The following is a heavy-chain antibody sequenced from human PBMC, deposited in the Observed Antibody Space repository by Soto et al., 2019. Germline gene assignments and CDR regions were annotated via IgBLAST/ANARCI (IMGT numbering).Heavy chain of an antibody. CDR2: IYRSGST. J-gene: IGHJ6*03. V-gene: IGHV4-4*09. D-gene: IGHD3-16*01. CDR1: GDSVRNQY. CDR3: ARTLDYGHMDV. Sequence: PSETLSLTCTVSGDSVRNQYWSWIRRPPGRGLEWIGYIYRSGSTKYNPSLKSRHTISVDTSKNQFSLKLSSVTAADTAVYYCARTLDYGHMDVWGKGTTVTVSS.